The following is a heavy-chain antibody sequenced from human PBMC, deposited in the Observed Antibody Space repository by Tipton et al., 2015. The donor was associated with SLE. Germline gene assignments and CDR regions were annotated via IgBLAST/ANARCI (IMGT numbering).Heavy chain of an antibody. CDR1: GGSFSGYY. V-gene: IGHV4-34*01. J-gene: IGHJ3*02. CDR2: INHSGST. Sequence: TLSLTCAVYGGSFSGYYWSWIRQPPGKGLEWIGEINHSGSTNYNPSLKGRVTISVDTSKNQFSLKLSSVTAADTAVYYCARVPPWIAIAFDIWGQGTMVTVSS. D-gene: IGHD5-12*01. CDR3: ARVPPWIAIAFDI.